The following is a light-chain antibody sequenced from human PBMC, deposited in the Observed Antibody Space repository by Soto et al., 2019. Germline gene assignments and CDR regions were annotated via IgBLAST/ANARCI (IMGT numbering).Light chain of an antibody. V-gene: IGKV3-20*01. CDR2: GAS. Sequence: IVLTQSPGSLSLSPGQRATLSCRASQSVDTTFFSWYQKTPRQAPSLLIYGASKRATGTRDRFSGGGSGTDFTLIISRLELEDFAVYHRQQYMSSVTFGQGTKVEIK. J-gene: IGKJ1*01. CDR1: QSVDTTF. CDR3: QQYMSSVT.